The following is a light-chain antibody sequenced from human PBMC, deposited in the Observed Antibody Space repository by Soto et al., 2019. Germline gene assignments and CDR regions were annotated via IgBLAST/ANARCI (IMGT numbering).Light chain of an antibody. CDR2: LGS. CDR3: MQALQSLT. Sequence: DIVVTQSPLTLPVTPGEPASISCSSSQSLLYNDTYNYLDWYLQKPGQSPQLLNYLGSHRASGVPDSFSGSGSGTDFTLKISRVEAEDVGTYYCMQALQSLTFGQGTRLEIK. V-gene: IGKV2-28*01. CDR1: QSLLYNDTYNY. J-gene: IGKJ5*01.